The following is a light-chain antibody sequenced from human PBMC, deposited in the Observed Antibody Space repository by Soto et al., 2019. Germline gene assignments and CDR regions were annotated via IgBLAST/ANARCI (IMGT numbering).Light chain of an antibody. Sequence: DIQMTQSRSSLSASVGDRVTITCRASQSISSYLNWYQQKPGKAPKLLIYAASSLQSGVPSRFSGSGSGTDFTLTISSLQPEDFATDYCQQSYSTPRTFGQGTKVDIK. CDR1: QSISSY. J-gene: IGKJ1*01. V-gene: IGKV1-39*01. CDR3: QQSYSTPRT. CDR2: AAS.